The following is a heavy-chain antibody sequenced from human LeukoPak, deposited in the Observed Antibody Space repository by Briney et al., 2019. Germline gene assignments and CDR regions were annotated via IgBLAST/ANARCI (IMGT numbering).Heavy chain of an antibody. CDR1: GGTFNNSA. CDR2: IMPLFGTA. CDR3: ARDVHGDYGSGWFDH. V-gene: IGHV1-69*05. D-gene: IGHD4-17*01. J-gene: IGHJ5*02. Sequence: SVKVSCKPSGGTFNNSAISWVRQAPGQGIEWLGGIMPLFGTAGYAQKFQGRVTITKDESTRTVYLELTSLTSDDTAVYYCARDVHGDYGSGWFDHWGQGTLVSVSS.